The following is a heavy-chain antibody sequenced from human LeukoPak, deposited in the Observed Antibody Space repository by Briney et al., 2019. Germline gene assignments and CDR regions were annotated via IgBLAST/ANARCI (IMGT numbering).Heavy chain of an antibody. D-gene: IGHD3-10*01. CDR1: GFTFSTYA. CDR2: ISDSGGKT. V-gene: IGHV3-23*01. CDR3: AARAGGFRHFDY. Sequence: GGSLRLSCAASGFTFSTYAMSWVRQAPGKGLEWVSGISDSGGKTDYVDSVKGRFTVSRGNSKNTVFLQMNSLRAEDTAVYYCAARAGGFRHFDYWGQGTLVTVSS. J-gene: IGHJ4*02.